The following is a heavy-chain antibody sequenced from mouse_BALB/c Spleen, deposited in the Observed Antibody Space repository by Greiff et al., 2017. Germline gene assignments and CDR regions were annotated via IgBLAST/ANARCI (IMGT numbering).Heavy chain of an antibody. CDR1: GYTFTSYW. J-gene: IGHJ4*01. V-gene: IGHV1S81*02. Sequence: QVQLQQPGAELVKPGASVKLSCKASGYTFTSYWMHWVKQRPGQGLEWIGEINPSNGRTNYNEKFKSKATLTVDKSSSTAYMQLSSLTSEDSAVYYSARGVYYAMDYWGQGTSVTVSS. CDR2: INPSNGRT. CDR3: ARGVYYAMDY.